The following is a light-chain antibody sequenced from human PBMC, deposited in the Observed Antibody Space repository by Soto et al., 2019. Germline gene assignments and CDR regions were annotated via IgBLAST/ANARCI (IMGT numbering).Light chain of an antibody. CDR2: EVI. CDR1: SSDVGDYNF. CDR3: SSYTGSSTLL. V-gene: IGLV2-14*01. Sequence: SVLTQPASVSGSPGQSISISCTGTSSDVGDYNFVSWYQQHPGKAPKVVIYEVINRPSGVSNRFSGSKSGHTASLTISGLQAEDEADYYCSSYTGSSTLLFGTGTKVTVL. J-gene: IGLJ1*01.